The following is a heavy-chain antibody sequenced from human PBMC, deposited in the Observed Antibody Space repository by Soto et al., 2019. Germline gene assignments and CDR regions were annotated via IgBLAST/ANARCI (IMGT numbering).Heavy chain of an antibody. V-gene: IGHV1-3*01. J-gene: IGHJ4*02. CDR1: GYTFTSYA. D-gene: IGHD3-3*01. CDR2: INAGNANT. Sequence: GASVKVSCKAFGYTFTSYAMHWVRQAPGQRLEWMGWINAGNANTKYSQKFQGRVTITRDTSASTAYMELSSLRSEDTAVYYCARTSGYYFYDYWGQGTLVTVSS. CDR3: ARTSGYYFYDY.